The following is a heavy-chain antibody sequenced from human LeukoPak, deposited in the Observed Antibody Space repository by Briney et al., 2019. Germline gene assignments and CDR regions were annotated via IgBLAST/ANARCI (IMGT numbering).Heavy chain of an antibody. Sequence: ASVKVSCKASGYSFTGYGINWVRQAPGQGLEWMGWISAYNGNTNYAQKVQGRVTMTTDTSTSTAHMELRSLRSDDTAVHYCARVTEIVATSHYYGMDVWGKGTTVTVSS. J-gene: IGHJ6*04. CDR3: ARVTEIVATSHYYGMDV. D-gene: IGHD5-12*01. CDR2: ISAYNGNT. V-gene: IGHV1-18*04. CDR1: GYSFTGYG.